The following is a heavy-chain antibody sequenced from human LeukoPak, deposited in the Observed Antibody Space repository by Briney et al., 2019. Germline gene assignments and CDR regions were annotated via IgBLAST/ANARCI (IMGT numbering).Heavy chain of an antibody. J-gene: IGHJ4*02. CDR2: IYYSGST. D-gene: IGHD3-10*01. CDR1: GGSISSYY. CDR3: ARAIHYYGSGSYYFDY. V-gene: IGHV4-59*06. Sequence: PSETLSLTCTVSGGSISSYYWSWIRQHPGKGLEWIGYIYYSGSTYYNPSLKSRVTISVDTSKNQFSLKLSSVTAADTAVYYCARAIHYYGSGSYYFDYWGQGTLVTVSS.